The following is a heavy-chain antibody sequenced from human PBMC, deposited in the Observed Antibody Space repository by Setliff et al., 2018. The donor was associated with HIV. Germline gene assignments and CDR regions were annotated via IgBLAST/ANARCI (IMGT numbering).Heavy chain of an antibody. D-gene: IGHD3-9*01. CDR3: ARQATYYDILTGYYGYQYYYVDV. V-gene: IGHV3-23*03. J-gene: IGHJ6*03. CDR1: GFTFSSYG. Sequence: GGSLRLSCAASGFTFSSYGMSWVRQAPGKGLEWVSFIYSGGSTTYYADSVKGRFTISRDNSKNSLYLQMNSLRAEDTAVYYCARQATYYDILTGYYGYQYYYVDVWGKGTTVTVSS. CDR2: IYSGGSTT.